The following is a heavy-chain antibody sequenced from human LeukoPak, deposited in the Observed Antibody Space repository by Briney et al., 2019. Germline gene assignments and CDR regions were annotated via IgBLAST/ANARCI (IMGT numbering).Heavy chain of an antibody. D-gene: IGHD1-1*01. CDR1: GGTFSSYA. J-gene: IGHJ4*02. CDR3: ARWATGTTFDY. CDR2: IIPIFGTA. V-gene: IGHV1-69*06. Sequence: GASVKVSCKASGGTFSSYAISWVRQAPGQGLEWMGGIIPIFGTANYAQKFQGRVTITADKSTSTAYMELSSLRSEDTAVYYCARWATGTTFDYWGQGTLVTVSS.